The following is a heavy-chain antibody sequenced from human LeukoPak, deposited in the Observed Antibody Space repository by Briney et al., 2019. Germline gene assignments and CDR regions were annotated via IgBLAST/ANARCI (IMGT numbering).Heavy chain of an antibody. J-gene: IGHJ6*03. V-gene: IGHV5-51*01. D-gene: IGHD5-18*01. Sequence: GESLKISCKGSGYSFTSYWIGWVRQMPGKGLEWMGIIYPGDSDTRYSPSFQGQVTISADKSISTAYLQWSSLKASDTAMYYYARHFVRAGYSYGLYHMDVWGKGTTVTVSS. CDR1: GYSFTSYW. CDR3: ARHFVRAGYSYGLYHMDV. CDR2: IYPGDSDT.